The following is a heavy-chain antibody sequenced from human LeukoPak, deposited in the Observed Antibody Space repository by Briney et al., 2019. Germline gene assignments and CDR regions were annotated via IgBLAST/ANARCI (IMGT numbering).Heavy chain of an antibody. CDR3: ARGPYCSTIHRSGCYMDV. Sequence: SETLSLTCAVYGGSFSGYYWSWIRQPPGKGPEWIGEINHSGSTNYNPSLKSRVTISIDTSKNQFSLKLSSVTAADTAVYYCARGPYCSTIHRSGCYMDVWGKGTTVTVSS. CDR2: INHSGST. V-gene: IGHV4-34*01. D-gene: IGHD2-2*01. CDR1: GGSFSGYY. J-gene: IGHJ6*03.